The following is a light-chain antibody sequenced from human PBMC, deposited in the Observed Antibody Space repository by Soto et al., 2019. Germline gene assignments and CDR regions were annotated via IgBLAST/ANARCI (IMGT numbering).Light chain of an antibody. J-gene: IGLJ1*01. CDR1: SSDVGGYNY. CDR2: DVS. CDR3: NSYRSSSTRYV. V-gene: IGLV2-14*03. Sequence: QSALTQPASVSRSPGQSITISCTGTSSDVGGYNYVSWYQQHPGRAPKLLIYDVSNRPSGVSNRFSGSKSGNTASLTISGLQAEDEADYYCNSYRSSSTRYVFGSGTKVTVL.